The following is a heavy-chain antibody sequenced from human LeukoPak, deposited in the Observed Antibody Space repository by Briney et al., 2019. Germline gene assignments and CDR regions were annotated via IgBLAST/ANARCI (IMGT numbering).Heavy chain of an antibody. CDR1: GFTLSSYA. CDR2: ISDSGGST. CDR3: ARGSGYYTY. Sequence: GGSLKLSCAASGFTLSSYAMSWVRQAPGKGLEWVSAISDSGGSTYYADSVKGRFTISRDNSKNTLYLQRNSRRAEDTAVYYCARGSGYYTYWGQGTLVTVSS. V-gene: IGHV3-23*01. D-gene: IGHD3-22*01. J-gene: IGHJ4*02.